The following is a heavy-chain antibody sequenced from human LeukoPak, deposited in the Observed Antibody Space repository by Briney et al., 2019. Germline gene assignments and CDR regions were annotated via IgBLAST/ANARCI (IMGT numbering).Heavy chain of an antibody. CDR3: ARGGDVDTAMVDGYFDY. CDR1: GFTFSSYS. J-gene: IGHJ4*02. CDR2: ISSSSSYI. Sequence: PGGSLRLSCAASGFTFSSYSMNWVRQAPGKGLEWVSSISSSSSYIYYADSVKGRFTISRDNAKNSLYLQMNSLRAEDTAVYYCARGGDVDTAMVDGYFDYWGQGTLVTVSS. D-gene: IGHD5-18*01. V-gene: IGHV3-21*01.